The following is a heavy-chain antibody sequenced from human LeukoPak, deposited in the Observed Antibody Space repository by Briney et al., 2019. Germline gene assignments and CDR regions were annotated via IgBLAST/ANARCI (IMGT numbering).Heavy chain of an antibody. D-gene: IGHD5-18*01. J-gene: IGHJ4*02. CDR3: ARGGYSFDY. CDR2: ISGSGVST. CDR1: GFTFSRYA. V-gene: IGHV3-23*01. Sequence: PGGSLRLSCAASGFTFSRYAMSWVRQAPGKGLEWVSAISGSGVSTYYADSVKGRFTISRDNSKNTLHLQMNSLRVEDTAVYYCARGGYSFDYLGQGTLVAVSS.